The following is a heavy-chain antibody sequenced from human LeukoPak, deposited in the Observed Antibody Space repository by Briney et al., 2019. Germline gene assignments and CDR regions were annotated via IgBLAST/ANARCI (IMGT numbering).Heavy chain of an antibody. Sequence: GESLKISCKGSGYRFTNYWIGWVRQMPGKGLEWMGLIYPGDSDTRYSPSFQGQVTISADKSISTAYLQWSSLKASDTAMYYCAIGGDSSTSCYRCFDYWGQGTLVTVSP. D-gene: IGHD2-2*02. CDR2: IYPGDSDT. CDR1: GYRFTNYW. CDR3: AIGGDSSTSCYRCFDY. J-gene: IGHJ4*02. V-gene: IGHV5-51*01.